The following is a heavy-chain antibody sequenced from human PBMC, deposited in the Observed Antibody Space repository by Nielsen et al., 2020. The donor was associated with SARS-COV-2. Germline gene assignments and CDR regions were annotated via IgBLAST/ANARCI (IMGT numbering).Heavy chain of an antibody. CDR3: ARDGLLGYCSSTSCPAAWFDP. CDR2: INSDGSST. Sequence: GGSLRLSCAASGFTFSSYWMHWVRHPPGKGLVWVSVINSDGSSTSYADSVKGRFTISRDNAKNTLYLQMNSLRAEDTAVYYCARDGLLGYCSSTSCPAAWFDPWGQGTLVTVSS. J-gene: IGHJ5*01. D-gene: IGHD2-2*01. V-gene: IGHV3-74*01. CDR1: GFTFSSYW.